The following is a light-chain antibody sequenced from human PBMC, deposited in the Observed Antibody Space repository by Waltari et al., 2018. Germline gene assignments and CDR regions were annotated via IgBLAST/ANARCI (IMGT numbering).Light chain of an antibody. V-gene: IGLV1-47*01. Sequence: QSVLTQPPSASGTPGQSVTISCSGSSFNIGNNYVYWYQQFPGTAPKLLIYGNNRRPSGVPDRFSDSKSGTSASLAISGLRSDDEADYFCAAWDDSLSGWLFGGGTKLTVL. CDR2: GNN. CDR1: SFNIGNNY. CDR3: AAWDDSLSGWL. J-gene: IGLJ3*02.